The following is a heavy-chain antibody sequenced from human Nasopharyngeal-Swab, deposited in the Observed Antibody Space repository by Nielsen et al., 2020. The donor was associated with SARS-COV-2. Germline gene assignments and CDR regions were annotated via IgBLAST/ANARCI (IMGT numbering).Heavy chain of an antibody. CDR3: ARASGYDFGYYYGMDV. CDR2: ISGSSSYI. CDR1: GFTFSSYS. J-gene: IGHJ6*02. D-gene: IGHD5-12*01. V-gene: IGHV3-21*01. Sequence: GGSLRLSCAASGFTFSSYSMNWVRQAPGKGLEWVSSISGSSSYIYYADSVKGRFTISRDNAKNSLYLQMNSLRAEDTAVYYCARASGYDFGYYYGMDVWGQGTTVTVSS.